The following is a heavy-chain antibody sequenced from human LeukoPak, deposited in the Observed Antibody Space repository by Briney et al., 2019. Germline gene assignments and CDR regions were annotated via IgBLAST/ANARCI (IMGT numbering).Heavy chain of an antibody. CDR3: AKDHDYGDYLLDY. V-gene: IGHV3-33*06. Sequence: GGSLTLPCAASGFTFSSYGMHWVRQAPGKGLEWVAVIWYDGSNKYYVHSVKGRFTISRDNSKNTLYLQMNSLRAEDTAVYYCAKDHDYGDYLLDYWGQGTLVTVSS. D-gene: IGHD4-17*01. CDR2: IWYDGSNK. CDR1: GFTFSSYG. J-gene: IGHJ4*02.